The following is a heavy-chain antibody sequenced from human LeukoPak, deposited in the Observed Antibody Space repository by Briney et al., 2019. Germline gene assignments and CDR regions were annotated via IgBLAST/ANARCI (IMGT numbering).Heavy chain of an antibody. Sequence: SVKVSCKASGGTFSSYTISWVRQAPGQGLEWMGRIIPILGIANYAQKLQGRVTITADKSTSTAYMELSSLRSEDTAVYYCARGGLWDSRVPYPSHWGLGTLVTVSS. CDR3: ARGGLWDSRVPYPSH. D-gene: IGHD3-22*01. CDR2: IIPILGIA. J-gene: IGHJ4*02. V-gene: IGHV1-69*02. CDR1: GGTFSSYT.